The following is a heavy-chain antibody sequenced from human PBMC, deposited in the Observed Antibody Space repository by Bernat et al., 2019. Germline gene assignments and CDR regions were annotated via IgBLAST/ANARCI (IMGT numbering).Heavy chain of an antibody. CDR2: IGTAGDT. CDR1: GFTFSSYD. D-gene: IGHD3-16*02. Sequence: EVQLVESGGCLVQPGGSLRLSCAASGFTFSSYDMHWVRQATGKGLEWVSAIGTAGDTYYPGSVKGRFTISRENAKNSLYLQMNSLRAGDTAVYYCARAREYYDYIWGSYRYAGWYFDLWGRGTLVTVSS. CDR3: ARAREYYDYIWGSYRYAGWYFDL. J-gene: IGHJ2*01. V-gene: IGHV3-13*04.